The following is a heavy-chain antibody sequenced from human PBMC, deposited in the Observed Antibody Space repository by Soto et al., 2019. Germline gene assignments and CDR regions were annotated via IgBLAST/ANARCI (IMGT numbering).Heavy chain of an antibody. Sequence: RSMRLSCAASGFTFSSYAMSWVRQAPGKGLEWVSAISGSGGSTYYADSVKGRFTISRDNSKNTLYLQMNSLRAEDTAVYYCAKDRITMVRGVINSFGYWGQGTLVTVSS. V-gene: IGHV3-23*01. CDR1: GFTFSSYA. J-gene: IGHJ4*02. CDR3: AKDRITMVRGVINSFGY. D-gene: IGHD3-10*01. CDR2: ISGSGGST.